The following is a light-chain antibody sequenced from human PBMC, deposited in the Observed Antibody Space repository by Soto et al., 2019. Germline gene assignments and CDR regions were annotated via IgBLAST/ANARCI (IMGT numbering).Light chain of an antibody. J-gene: IGLJ1*01. CDR3: QSYDSSLSAYV. Sequence: QSVLTQPPSGSWSPGQRVTISCTGSRSNIGAGYDVHWYQQLPGTAPKLLIYGNSNRPSGVPDRFSGSKSGTSASLAITGLQAEDEADYYCQSYDSSLSAYVFGTGTKVTVL. V-gene: IGLV1-40*01. CDR2: GNS. CDR1: RSNIGAGYD.